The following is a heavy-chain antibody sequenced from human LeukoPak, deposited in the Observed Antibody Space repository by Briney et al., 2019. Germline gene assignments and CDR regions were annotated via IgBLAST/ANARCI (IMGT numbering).Heavy chain of an antibody. D-gene: IGHD1-26*01. CDR3: ATPRVWYSGGKTSGSRFDY. Sequence: GASVKVSCMVSGYILSELSIHWVRQTPEKGLEWMGGFDAEEGETIYAQKFQGRVTLTEDTSTETAYMELSSLTSEDTAVYYCATPRVWYSGGKTSGSRFDYWGQGTLVTVSS. V-gene: IGHV1-24*01. CDR1: GYILSELS. J-gene: IGHJ4*02. CDR2: FDAEEGET.